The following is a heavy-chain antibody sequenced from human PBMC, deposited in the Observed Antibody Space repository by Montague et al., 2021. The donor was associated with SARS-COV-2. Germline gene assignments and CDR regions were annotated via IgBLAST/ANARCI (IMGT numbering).Heavy chain of an antibody. J-gene: IGHJ4*02. V-gene: IGHV4-31*03. D-gene: IGHD4-17*01. Sequence: TLSLTCTVSGGSISSGGYYWSWIRQHPGKGLEWIGYIYYSGSTYYNPSLKSRVTISVDTSKKQSSLKLCSVTAADTAVYYCARDIGGSTVTTGGFDYWGQGTLVTVSS. CDR2: IYYSGST. CDR1: GGSISSGGYY. CDR3: ARDIGGSTVTTGGFDY.